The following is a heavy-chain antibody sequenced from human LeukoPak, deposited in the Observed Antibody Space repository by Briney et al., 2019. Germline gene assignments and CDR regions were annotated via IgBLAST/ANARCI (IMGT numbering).Heavy chain of an antibody. CDR1: GGSIYSGSYY. J-gene: IGHJ4*02. V-gene: IGHV4-61*02. D-gene: IGHD5-24*01. CDR3: VRDRRDGYNLYYFDL. CDR2: IYTSGST. Sequence: PSETLSLTCTVSGGSIYSGSYYWSWIRQPAGKGLEWIGRIYTSGSTNYNPSLKSRVTISVDTSKNQFSPKLSSVTAADTAVYYCVRDRRDGYNLYYFDLWGQGTLVTVSS.